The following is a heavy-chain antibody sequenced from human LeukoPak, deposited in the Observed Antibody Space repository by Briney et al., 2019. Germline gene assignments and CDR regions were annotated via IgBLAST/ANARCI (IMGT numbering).Heavy chain of an antibody. D-gene: IGHD3-22*01. CDR2: INPNSGGT. V-gene: IGHV1-2*02. J-gene: IGHJ4*02. Sequence: ASVKVSCKASGCTFTGYYMHWVRQAPGQGLEWMGWINPNSGGTNYAQKFQGRVTMTRDTSISTAYMELSRLRSDDTAVYYCARGAHYYDSSGYYYEGYFDYWGQGTLVTVSS. CDR1: GCTFTGYY. CDR3: ARGAHYYDSSGYYYEGYFDY.